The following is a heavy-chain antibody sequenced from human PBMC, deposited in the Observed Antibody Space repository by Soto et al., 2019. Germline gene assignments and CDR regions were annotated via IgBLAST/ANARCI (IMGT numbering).Heavy chain of an antibody. CDR1: GGTFSSYA. CDR3: ARDSDCSGGSCYYPSHVDAFDI. Sequence: SVKVSCKASGGTFSSYAISWVRQAPGQGLEWMGGIIPIFGTANYAQKLQGRVTMTTDTSTSTAYMELRSLRSDDTAVYYCARDSDCSGGSCYYPSHVDAFDIWGQGTMVTVS. D-gene: IGHD2-15*01. V-gene: IGHV1-69*05. CDR2: IIPIFGTA. J-gene: IGHJ3*02.